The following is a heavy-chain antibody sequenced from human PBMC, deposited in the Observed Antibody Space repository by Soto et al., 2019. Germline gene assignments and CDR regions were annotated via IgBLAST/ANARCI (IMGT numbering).Heavy chain of an antibody. Sequence: QVQLVESGGGVVQPGRSLRLSCAASGFTFSSYSMHWVRQAPGKGLEWVAVISYDGSNKYYADSVKGRFTISRDNSKNTLYLQMNSLRDEDTAVYYCASSYCTNGVFYTGFEYLGPGTLVHVS. J-gene: IGHJ4*02. D-gene: IGHD2-8*01. V-gene: IGHV3-30-3*01. CDR1: GFTFSSYS. CDR2: ISYDGSNK. CDR3: ASSYCTNGVFYTGFEY.